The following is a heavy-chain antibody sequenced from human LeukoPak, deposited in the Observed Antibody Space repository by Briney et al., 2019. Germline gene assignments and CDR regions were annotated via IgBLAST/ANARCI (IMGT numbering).Heavy chain of an antibody. D-gene: IGHD6-6*01. J-gene: IGHJ3*02. CDR2: IYPGDSDT. CDR1: AYNFTTYW. Sequence: GESLKISCKGSAYNFTTYWIAWVRQMPGKGLEWMGIIYPGDSDTRYSPSFQGQVTISADKSISTAYLQWSSLKASDTAMYYCARTNGYSSSWYAFDIWGQGTMVTVSS. V-gene: IGHV5-51*01. CDR3: ARTNGYSSSWYAFDI.